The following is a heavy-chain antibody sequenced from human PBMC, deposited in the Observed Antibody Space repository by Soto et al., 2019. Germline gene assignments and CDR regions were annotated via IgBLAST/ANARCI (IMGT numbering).Heavy chain of an antibody. CDR3: ARAQIAAAVRHYYYYGMDV. CDR2: IWYDGSNK. D-gene: IGHD6-13*01. J-gene: IGHJ6*02. CDR1: GFTFSSYG. V-gene: IGHV3-33*01. Sequence: GGSLRLSCAASGFTFSSYGMHWVRQAPGKGLEWVAVIWYDGSNKYYADSVKGRFTISRDNSKNTLYLQMNSLRAEDTAVYYCARAQIAAAVRHYYYYGMDVWGQGTTVTVSS.